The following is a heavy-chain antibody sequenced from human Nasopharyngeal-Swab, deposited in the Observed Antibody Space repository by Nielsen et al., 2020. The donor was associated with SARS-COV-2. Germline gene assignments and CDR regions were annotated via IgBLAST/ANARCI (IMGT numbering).Heavy chain of an antibody. CDR2: IWYDGSNK. CDR1: GFTFSSYG. CDR3: ARGGWLQIITYFDL. J-gene: IGHJ2*01. D-gene: IGHD5-24*01. V-gene: IGHV3-33*01. Sequence: GGSLRLSCAASGFTFSSYGMHWVRQAPGKGLEWVAVIWYDGSNKYYADSVKGRFTISRDNSKNTLYLQMNSLRAEDTAVYYCARGGWLQIITYFDLWGRGTLVTVSS.